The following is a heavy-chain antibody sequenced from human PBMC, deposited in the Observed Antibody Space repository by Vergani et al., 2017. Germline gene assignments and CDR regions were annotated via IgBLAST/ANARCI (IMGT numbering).Heavy chain of an antibody. V-gene: IGHV3-48*04. CDR3: AREASSWYSPNWFDP. J-gene: IGHJ5*02. Sequence: EVQLVESGGGLVQPGGSLRLSCAASGFTFSSYSMNWVRQAPGKGLEWVSYISSSGSTMYYADSVKGRFTISRDNAKNSLYLQMNSLRAEDTAVYYCAREASSWYSPNWFDPWGQGTLVTVSS. CDR1: GFTFSSYS. D-gene: IGHD6-13*01. CDR2: ISSSGSTM.